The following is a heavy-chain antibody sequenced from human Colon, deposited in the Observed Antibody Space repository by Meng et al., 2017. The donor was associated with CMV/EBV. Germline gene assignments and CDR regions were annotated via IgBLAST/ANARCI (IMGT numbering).Heavy chain of an antibody. D-gene: IGHD4/OR15-4a*01. V-gene: IGHV3-21*01. J-gene: IGHJ6*02. CDR3: ARDGCSV. Sequence: GESLKISCAASGFTFSSYSMNWVRHAPGKGLEWVSSISSSSSYIYYADSVKGRFTISRDNAKNSLYLQMNSLRAEDTAVYYCARDGCSVWGQGTTVTVSS. CDR1: GFTFSSYS. CDR2: ISSSSSYI.